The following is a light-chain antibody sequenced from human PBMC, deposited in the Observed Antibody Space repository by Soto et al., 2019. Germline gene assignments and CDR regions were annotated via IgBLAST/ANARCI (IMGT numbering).Light chain of an antibody. Sequence: QSALTQPASVSGSPGQSVTISCTGASSDVGGYNYVSWYQQHPGKAPKLMIYDVSNRPSGVSNRFSGSKSGNTASLTISGLQAEDEDDYYCSSSTSSSTLLYVFGTGTKVTVL. J-gene: IGLJ1*01. CDR3: SSSTSSSTLLYV. CDR1: SSDVGGYNY. V-gene: IGLV2-14*01. CDR2: DVS.